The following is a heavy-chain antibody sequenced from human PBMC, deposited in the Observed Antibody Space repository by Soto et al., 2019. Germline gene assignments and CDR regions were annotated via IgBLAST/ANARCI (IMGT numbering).Heavy chain of an antibody. CDR1: GFTFKSYA. CDR2: ITGSGDST. V-gene: IGHV3-23*01. D-gene: IGHD4-4*01. CDR3: AKELRHDYNLAYFGH. Sequence: GGSLRLSCAASGFTFKSYAVSWVRQAPGKGLEWVSVITGSGDSTYYADSVKGRFTISRDNSKNTLYLQMNSLRAEDTAVYYCAKELRHDYNLAYFGHWGQGTRVTVAS. J-gene: IGHJ4*02.